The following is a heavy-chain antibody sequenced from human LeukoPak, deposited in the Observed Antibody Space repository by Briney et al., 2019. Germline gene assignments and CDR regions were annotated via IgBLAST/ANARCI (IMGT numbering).Heavy chain of an antibody. Sequence: PGGSLRLSCAASGFTFSSYAMHWVRQAPGKGLEWVAVISYDGSNKYYADSVKGRFTISRDNSKNTLYLQTNSLRAEDTAVYYCARIGSYYDSSGHIDYWGQGTLVTVSS. CDR3: ARIGSYYDSSGHIDY. V-gene: IGHV3-30*04. J-gene: IGHJ4*02. CDR1: GFTFSSYA. D-gene: IGHD3-22*01. CDR2: ISYDGSNK.